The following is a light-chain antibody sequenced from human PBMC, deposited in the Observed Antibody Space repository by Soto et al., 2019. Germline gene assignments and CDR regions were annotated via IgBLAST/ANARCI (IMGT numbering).Light chain of an antibody. CDR3: SSYVSSNTVV. CDR1: SSDIGGYNS. Sequence: QSVLTQPASVSGSPGQSITISCTGTSSDIGGYNSVSWYQQHPGKVPKLLIYDVTNRPSGISNRFSGSKSGNTASLTISGLPAEDEADYYCSSYVSSNTVVFGGGTKLTVL. V-gene: IGLV2-14*01. CDR2: DVT. J-gene: IGLJ3*02.